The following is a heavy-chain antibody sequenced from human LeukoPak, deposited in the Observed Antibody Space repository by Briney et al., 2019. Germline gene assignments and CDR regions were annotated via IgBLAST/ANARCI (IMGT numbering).Heavy chain of an antibody. CDR2: INAYNGNT. V-gene: IGHV1-18*01. Sequence: ASVKVSCTASGYTFTSYGISWVRQAPGQGLEWMGWINAYNGNTNYEQKIQGRVTMTTDTSTSTAYMELRSLRSDDTAVYYCARLMTPGYSGSYLGAFDIWGQGTMVTVSS. CDR1: GYTFTSYG. D-gene: IGHD1-26*01. CDR3: ARLMTPGYSGSYLGAFDI. J-gene: IGHJ3*02.